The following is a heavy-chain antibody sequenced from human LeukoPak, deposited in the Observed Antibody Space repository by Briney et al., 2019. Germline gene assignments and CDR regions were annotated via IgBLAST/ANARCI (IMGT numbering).Heavy chain of an antibody. CDR1: GFTFSSYS. D-gene: IGHD3-22*01. V-gene: IGHV3-21*01. Sequence: PGGSLRLSCAASGFTFSSYSMNWGRQAPGKGLEWVSSISSSSSYIYYADSVKGRFTISRDNAKNSLYLQMNSLRAEDTAVYYCARVVGGDSSGYYLGIDYWGQGTLVTVSS. CDR3: ARVVGGDSSGYYLGIDY. CDR2: ISSSSSYI. J-gene: IGHJ4*02.